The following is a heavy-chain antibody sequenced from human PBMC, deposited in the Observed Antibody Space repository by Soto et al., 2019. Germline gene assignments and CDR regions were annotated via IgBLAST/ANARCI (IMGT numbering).Heavy chain of an antibody. CDR3: ASVTFGGVGLAH. J-gene: IGHJ4*02. V-gene: IGHV4-59*01. Sequence: SVTLSLTCPVSAHSFSKSYLTWIRQPPGGGLEWIGYIYFNGNTNYNPSLKGRVTISRDTSKKQFSLNLSSVTAADTAVYYCASVTFGGVGLAHWGQGTLVTVSS. CDR1: AHSFSKSY. CDR2: IYFNGNT. D-gene: IGHD3-16*01.